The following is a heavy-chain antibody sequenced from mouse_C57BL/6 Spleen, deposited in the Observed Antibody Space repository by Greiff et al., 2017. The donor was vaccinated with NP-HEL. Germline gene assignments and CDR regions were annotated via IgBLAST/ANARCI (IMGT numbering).Heavy chain of an antibody. Sequence: QVQLQQPGAELVRPGSSVKLSCKASGYTFTSYWMDWVKQRPGQGLEWIGNIYPSDSETHYNQKFKDKATLTVDTSSSTAYMQLSSLTSEDSAVYYCARGGYYFMDYWGQGTSVTVSS. CDR3: ARGGYYFMDY. D-gene: IGHD2-3*01. CDR2: IYPSDSET. J-gene: IGHJ4*01. V-gene: IGHV1-61*01. CDR1: GYTFTSYW.